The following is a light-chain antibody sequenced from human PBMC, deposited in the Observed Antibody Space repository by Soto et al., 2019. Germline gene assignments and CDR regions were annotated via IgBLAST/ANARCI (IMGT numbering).Light chain of an antibody. CDR3: SSYTTSSTLSVV. J-gene: IGLJ2*01. V-gene: IGLV2-14*01. Sequence: QSALTQPASVSGSPGQSITISCTGTSSDVGGYNYVSWYQQHPGKAPKLMIYGVTYRPSGVSNRFSGSKSGNTASLTISGLQAEDEADYCCSSYTTSSTLSVVFGGGTKVTVL. CDR2: GVT. CDR1: SSDVGGYNY.